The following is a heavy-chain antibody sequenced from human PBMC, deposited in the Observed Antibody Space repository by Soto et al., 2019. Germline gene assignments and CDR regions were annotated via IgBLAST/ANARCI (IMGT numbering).Heavy chain of an antibody. CDR2: INPNSGDT. Sequence: QVQLVQSGTEVKRPGDSVKVSCKASGYTFTGYYVHWVRQAPGQGLEWMGWINPNSGDTYLAQRFQGRVTMNRDTSIGTAYMKLRGLTSDDTAEYYCAKGGAIVAAGTRVYLYNAMDVWGQGTTVTVSS. V-gene: IGHV1-2*02. D-gene: IGHD1-26*01. CDR3: AKGGAIVAAGTRVYLYNAMDV. CDR1: GYTFTGYY. J-gene: IGHJ6*02.